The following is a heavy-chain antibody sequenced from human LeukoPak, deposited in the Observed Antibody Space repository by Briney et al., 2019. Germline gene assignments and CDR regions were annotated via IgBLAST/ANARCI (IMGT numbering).Heavy chain of an antibody. J-gene: IGHJ4*02. CDR2: IGTAGDT. V-gene: IGHV3-13*01. D-gene: IGHD6-19*01. CDR3: ARGQWLVNLDY. Sequence: GGSLRLSCAASGFTFSSYDMHWVRQATGKGLEWVSAIGTAGDTYYPGSVKGRFTISRENAKNSLYLQMNSLGAEDTAVYYCARGQWLVNLDYWGQGTLVTVSS. CDR1: GFTFSSYD.